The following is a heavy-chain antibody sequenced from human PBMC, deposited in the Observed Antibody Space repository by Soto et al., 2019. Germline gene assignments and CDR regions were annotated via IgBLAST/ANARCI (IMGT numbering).Heavy chain of an antibody. CDR2: THHSGST. V-gene: IGHV4-34*01. CDR1: GESLSGNY. J-gene: IGHJ4*02. CDR3: ARTTAAIHLNY. Sequence: PSGTLSLACAVYGESLSGNYWGWIRQPPGKGLEWIGETHHSGSTAYNPSLKSRVTISVDTSRNQFSLKLNSVTAADTAVYYCARTTAAIHLNYWSQGTLVTVSS. D-gene: IGHD2-21*02.